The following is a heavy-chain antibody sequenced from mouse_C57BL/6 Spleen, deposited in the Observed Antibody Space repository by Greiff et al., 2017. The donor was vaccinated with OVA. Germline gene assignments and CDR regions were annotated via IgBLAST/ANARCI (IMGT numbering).Heavy chain of an antibody. V-gene: IGHV1-20*01. D-gene: IGHD1-1*01. CDR2: INPYNGDT. J-gene: IGHJ2*01. Sequence: EVQLQQSGPELVKPGDSVKISCKASGYSFTGYFMNWVMQSHGKSLEWIGRINPYNGDTFYNQKFKGKATLTVDKSSSTAHMELRSLTSEDSAVYYCARREDYGSSVFDDWGQGTTLTVSS. CDR1: GYSFTGYF. CDR3: ARREDYGSSVFDD.